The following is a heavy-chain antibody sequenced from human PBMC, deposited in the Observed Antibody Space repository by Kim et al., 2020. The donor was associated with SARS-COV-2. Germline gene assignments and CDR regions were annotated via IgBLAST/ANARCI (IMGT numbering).Heavy chain of an antibody. Sequence: SVKVSCKASGGTFSSYAISWVRQAPGQGLEWMGGIIPIFGTANYAQKFQGRVTITADESMSTAYMELSSLRSEDTAVYYCARGTYSGSYYLWWFDPWGQGTLVTVSS. J-gene: IGHJ5*02. CDR2: IIPIFGTA. CDR3: ARGTYSGSYYLWWFDP. D-gene: IGHD1-26*01. CDR1: GGTFSSYA. V-gene: IGHV1-69*13.